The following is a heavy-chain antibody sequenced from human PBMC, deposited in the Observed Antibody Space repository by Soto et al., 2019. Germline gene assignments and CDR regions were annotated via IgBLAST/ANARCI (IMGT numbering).Heavy chain of an antibody. D-gene: IGHD2-15*01. CDR2: TRNKANSYTT. CDR3: ARGGYCSGVRRHSDYYGMDV. CDR1: GFTFSDHY. J-gene: IGHJ6*02. Sequence: GGSLRLSCAASGFTFSDHYMDWVRQAPGKGLEWVGRTRNKANSYTTEYAASVKGRFTISRDDSKNSLYLQMNSLKTEDTAVYYCARGGYCSGVRRHSDYYGMDVWGQGTTVTVSS. V-gene: IGHV3-72*01.